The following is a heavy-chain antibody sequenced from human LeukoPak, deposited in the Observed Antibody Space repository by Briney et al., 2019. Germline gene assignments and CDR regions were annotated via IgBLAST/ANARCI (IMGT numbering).Heavy chain of an antibody. CDR3: ARAGFGELLSHFDY. J-gene: IGHJ4*02. D-gene: IGHD3-10*01. CDR1: GYTFTGYY. V-gene: IGHV1-2*02. CDR2: INPNSGGT. Sequence: ASVKVSCKASGYTFTGYYMHWVRQAPGQGLEWMGWINPNSGGTNYAQKFQGRVTMTRDTSLSTAYMELSRLRSDGTAVYFRARAGFGELLSHFDYWGQGTLVTVSS.